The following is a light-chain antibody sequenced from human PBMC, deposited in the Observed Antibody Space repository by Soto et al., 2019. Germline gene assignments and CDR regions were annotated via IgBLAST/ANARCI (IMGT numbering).Light chain of an antibody. CDR1: KLGSKI. V-gene: IGLV3-21*02. CDR3: QVWASTAEFFV. Sequence: SYELTQPPSVSVAPGQTAKVTCGGDKLGSKIVHWYKQRPGQAPVAVVFDATDRPSGIPDRISASRSGATATLTISRVDAGDEADYYCQVWASTAEFFVFXSGTKVTVL. CDR2: DAT. J-gene: IGLJ1*01.